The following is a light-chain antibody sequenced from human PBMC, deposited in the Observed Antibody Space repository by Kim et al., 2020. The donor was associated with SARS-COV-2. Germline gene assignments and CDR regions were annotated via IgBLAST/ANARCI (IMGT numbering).Light chain of an antibody. CDR2: LNSDGSH. Sequence: SVKLTCTRSSGHSSYAIAWHQQQPEKGPRYLMKLNSDGSHSKGDGIPDRFSGSSSGAERYLTISSLQSEDEADYYCQTWGTGIRVFGGGTKLTVL. J-gene: IGLJ3*02. CDR1: SGHSSYA. V-gene: IGLV4-69*01. CDR3: QTWGTGIRV.